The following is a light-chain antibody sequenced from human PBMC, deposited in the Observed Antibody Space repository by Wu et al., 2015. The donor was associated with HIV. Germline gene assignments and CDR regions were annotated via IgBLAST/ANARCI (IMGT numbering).Light chain of an antibody. CDR2: GVS. CDR3: QQFKTFPRT. V-gene: IGKV1-9*01. CDR1: QAINNN. J-gene: IGKJ2*02. Sequence: DIQLTQSPSFLSASVGARVLITCRASQAINNNLAWYQQKSGKAPQLLIHGVSTLKSGGALISGNGSGTEFTLMISNLKPEDVGTYYCQQFKTFPRTFGPGTKL.